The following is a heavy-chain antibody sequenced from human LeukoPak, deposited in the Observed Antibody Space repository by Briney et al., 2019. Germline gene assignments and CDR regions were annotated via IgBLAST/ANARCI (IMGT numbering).Heavy chain of an antibody. CDR2: ISGDGYST. Sequence: GGSLRLSCAASGFTFDDCAMHWVRQAPGKGLEWVSLISGDGYSTYYADSVKGRFTISRDNSRNSLYLQMNSLRSEDTALYYCAKDMGYTGSPYGMDVWGQGTTVTVSS. J-gene: IGHJ6*02. CDR1: GFTFDDCA. CDR3: AKDMGYTGSPYGMDV. V-gene: IGHV3-43*02. D-gene: IGHD1-26*01.